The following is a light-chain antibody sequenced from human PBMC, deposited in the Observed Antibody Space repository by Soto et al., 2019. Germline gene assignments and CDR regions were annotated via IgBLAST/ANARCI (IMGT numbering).Light chain of an antibody. CDR1: QDIRNF. CDR2: AAS. Sequence: DIQMTQSPTSLSASVGDRVTITCRASQDIRNFVAWYQQKPGKAPKLLIYAASTLQSGVPSRFSGSGSGTDFTLTINRPQPEDVATYSCPKYSSVPVFGPGTKVEIK. J-gene: IGKJ3*01. V-gene: IGKV1-27*01. CDR3: PKYSSVPV.